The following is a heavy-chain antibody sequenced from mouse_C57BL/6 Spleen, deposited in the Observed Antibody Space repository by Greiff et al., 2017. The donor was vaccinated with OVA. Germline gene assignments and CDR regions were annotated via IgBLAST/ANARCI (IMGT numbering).Heavy chain of an antibody. V-gene: IGHV1-82*01. CDR3: ARDSNYGD. CDR1: GYAFSSSW. Sequence: VQLQQSGPELVKPGASVKISCTASGYAFSSSWMNWVKQRPGKGLEWIGRIYPGDGDTNYNGKFKGKATLTADKSSSTAYMQLSSLTSEDSAVYFCARDSNYGDWGQGTTLTVSS. CDR2: IYPGDGDT. D-gene: IGHD2-5*01. J-gene: IGHJ2*01.